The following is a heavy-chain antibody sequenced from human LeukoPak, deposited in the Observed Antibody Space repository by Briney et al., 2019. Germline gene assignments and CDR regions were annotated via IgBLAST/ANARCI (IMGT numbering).Heavy chain of an antibody. V-gene: IGHV1-69*13. CDR3: ARGERGYSYGHLDY. Sequence: SVKVSCKASGGTFSSYAISWVRQAPGQGLEWMGGIIPIFGTANYAQKFQGRVTITADESTSTAYMELGSLRSEDTAVYYCARGERGYSYGHLDYWGQGTLVTVSS. D-gene: IGHD5-18*01. CDR1: GGTFSSYA. CDR2: IIPIFGTA. J-gene: IGHJ4*02.